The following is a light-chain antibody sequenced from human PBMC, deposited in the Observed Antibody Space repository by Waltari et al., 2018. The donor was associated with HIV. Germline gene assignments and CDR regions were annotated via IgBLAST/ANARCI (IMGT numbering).Light chain of an antibody. CDR1: QNVGNK. Sequence: SQNVGNKIVWYQRRPGQSPRLIMFATSVRATGIPTRFSGSGSGTDFALIITTPQPEDYGIYYCQQYNGSWTFGRGT. J-gene: IGKJ1*01. V-gene: IGKV3D-15*03. CDR2: ATS. CDR3: QQYNGSWT.